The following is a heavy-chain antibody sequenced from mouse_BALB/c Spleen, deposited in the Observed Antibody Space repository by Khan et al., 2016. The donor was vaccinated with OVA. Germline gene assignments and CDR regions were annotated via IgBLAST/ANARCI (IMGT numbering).Heavy chain of an antibody. Sequence: VRLQQSGPELVKPGASVMVSCKASGYSFTDYNIFWVKQSHGKILSWIGYIDPYNGCTSYNQKFEGKVTLNVDHSSRTAFMHLSSLTSEDSAVFYCARTDYYGSSYYFDYWGQGNTLTVSA. V-gene: IGHV1S135*01. J-gene: IGHJ2*01. D-gene: IGHD1-1*01. CDR1: GYSFTDYN. CDR3: ARTDYYGSSYYFDY. CDR2: IDPYNGCT.